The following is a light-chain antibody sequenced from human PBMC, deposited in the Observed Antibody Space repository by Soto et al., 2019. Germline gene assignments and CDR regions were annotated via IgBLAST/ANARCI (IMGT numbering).Light chain of an antibody. V-gene: IGKV3-20*01. CDR1: QSLGTTF. Sequence: EIVLTQSPGTLSLSPGESGTLSCRASQSLGTTFLAWFQQKPGQAPRLLIYGASTRATGIPDRFSGSGSGTDFTLTITRLEPEDSAVYYCQHYGVSPRTFGQGTKVQSK. J-gene: IGKJ1*01. CDR2: GAS. CDR3: QHYGVSPRT.